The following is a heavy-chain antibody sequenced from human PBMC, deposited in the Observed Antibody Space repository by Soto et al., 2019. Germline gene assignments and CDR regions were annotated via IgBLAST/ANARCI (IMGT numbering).Heavy chain of an antibody. V-gene: IGHV1-69*02. J-gene: IGHJ4*02. CDR3: ATSRPYYYGMSADY. CDR2: IFPLLGVT. Sequence: SVKVSCKVSRGMFSSYTISWVRQAPGQGLEWMGRIFPLLGVTDFAQKFQGRLTITADKSTSTTYMELSSLRVEDTAVYYCATSRPYYYGMSADYWGQGTLVTVSS. CDR1: RGMFSSYT. D-gene: IGHD3-10*01.